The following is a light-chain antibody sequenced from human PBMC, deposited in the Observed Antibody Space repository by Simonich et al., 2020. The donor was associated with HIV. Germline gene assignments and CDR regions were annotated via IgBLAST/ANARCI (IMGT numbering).Light chain of an antibody. Sequence: DIVMTQSPDSLAVSLGERATINCKSSQSVLYSSNNNNYLAWYQQKPGQPPKLLIYWASTRASGVPDRFSGSGSGTDFTLTISSLQAEDVAVYYCQQYYSTPRTFGQGTKVEIK. V-gene: IGKV4-1*01. CDR2: WAS. CDR3: QQYYSTPRT. J-gene: IGKJ1*01. CDR1: QSVLYSSNNNNY.